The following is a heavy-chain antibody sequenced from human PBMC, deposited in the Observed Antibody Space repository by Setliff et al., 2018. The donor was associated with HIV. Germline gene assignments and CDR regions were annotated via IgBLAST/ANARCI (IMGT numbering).Heavy chain of an antibody. CDR1: GGSVGSRDYY. CDR2: ILYGGTT. D-gene: IGHD2-2*01. V-gene: IGHV4-39*01. CDR3: ARSLIVPAALGDYFDY. J-gene: IGHJ4*02. Sequence: KPSETLSLTCAVSGGSVGSRDYYWGWIRQPPGKGLGWIGNILYGGTTYYTPSLKSQVSISVDTSRNQFSLRLNSVTAADTAVYYCARSLIVPAALGDYFDYWGQGTLVTVSS.